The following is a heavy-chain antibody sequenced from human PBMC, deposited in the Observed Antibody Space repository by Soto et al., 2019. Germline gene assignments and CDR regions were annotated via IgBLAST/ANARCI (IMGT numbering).Heavy chain of an antibody. D-gene: IGHD2-2*01. CDR3: ARVTTSAYYYYNCGMDV. V-gene: IGHV1-46*01. CDR1: GYTFSVYH. J-gene: IGHJ6*02. Sequence: QVQLVQSGAEVKKPGASVKVSCKASGYTFSVYHMHWVRQVPGQGLEWMGIINPSGGATSYAQKSQGRVTVTRDTSTNTVYMELSSLRSDDTAVYYCARVTTSAYYYYNCGMDVWGQGTTVTVSS. CDR2: INPSGGAT.